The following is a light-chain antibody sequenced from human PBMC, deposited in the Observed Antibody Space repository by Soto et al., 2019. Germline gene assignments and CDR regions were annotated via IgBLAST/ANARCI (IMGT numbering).Light chain of an antibody. CDR3: QHYHGWVKA. CDR1: QGLGSR. CDR2: DAS. V-gene: IGKV3-15*01. Sequence: EIVMTQSPATLSVSPGGTATLSCRASQGLGSRLAWYQQKPGQAPRLLIYDASTRATGVPDRFSGSESETEFTLTISSLQSEDFAVYYGQHYHGWVKAFGQGTKLEIK. J-gene: IGKJ2*01.